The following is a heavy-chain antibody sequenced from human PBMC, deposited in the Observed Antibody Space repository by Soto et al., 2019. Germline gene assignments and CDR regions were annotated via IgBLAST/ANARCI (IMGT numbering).Heavy chain of an antibody. Sequence: SVKVSCKASGGTFSDYGIHWVRQAPGQGLEWMGGLIPIFGTANYAQMFQGRVIISADESTSTAYMELSSLRSEDTAVYYCARGWDHYDSSGLLTWFDPWGQGTLVTVS. V-gene: IGHV1-69*13. CDR2: LIPIFGTA. D-gene: IGHD3-22*01. J-gene: IGHJ5*02. CDR3: ARGWDHYDSSGLLTWFDP. CDR1: GGTFSDYG.